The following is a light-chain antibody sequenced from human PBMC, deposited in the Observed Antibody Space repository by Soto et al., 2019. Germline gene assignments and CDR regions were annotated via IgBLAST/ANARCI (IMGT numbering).Light chain of an antibody. CDR1: NSNIGAGYD. CDR2: GKS. J-gene: IGLJ3*02. V-gene: IGLV1-40*01. CDR3: QSYDSSLSGWV. Sequence: QSAPTQPPSVSGAPGQRVTISCTRSNSNIGAGYDVHWYQQLPGTAPKLLIYGKSNRPSGVPDRFSGSKSCTSASLAITGLQAEDEADYYCQSYDSSLSGWVFGGGTKLTVL.